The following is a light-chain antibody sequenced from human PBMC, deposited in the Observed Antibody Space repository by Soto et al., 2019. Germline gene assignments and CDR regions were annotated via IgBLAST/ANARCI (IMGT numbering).Light chain of an antibody. V-gene: IGLV2-8*01. CDR1: SSDVGGYNY. CDR2: EVS. J-gene: IGLJ1*01. CDR3: SSYAGTDNFV. Sequence: QSVLTQPPSASGSPGQSVTTSCTGTSSDVGGYNYVSWYQHHPGKAPKLMIYEVSKRPSGVPDRFSGSKSGNTASLTVSGLQAEDEADYYCSSYAGTDNFVFGTGTKVTVL.